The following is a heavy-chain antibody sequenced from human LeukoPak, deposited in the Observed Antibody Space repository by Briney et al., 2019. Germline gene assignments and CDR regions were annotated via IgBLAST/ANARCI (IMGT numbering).Heavy chain of an antibody. D-gene: IGHD5-18*01. V-gene: IGHV3-21*01. CDR2: ISSSSSYI. CDR3: ARDPIQLWPEKGFDY. CDR1: GFTFSSYS. J-gene: IGHJ4*02. Sequence: GGSLRLSCAASGFTFSSYSMNWVRQAPGKGLEWVSSISSSSSYIYYAGSVKGRFTISRDNAKNSLYLQMNSLRAEDTAVYYCARDPIQLWPEKGFDYWGQGTLVTVSS.